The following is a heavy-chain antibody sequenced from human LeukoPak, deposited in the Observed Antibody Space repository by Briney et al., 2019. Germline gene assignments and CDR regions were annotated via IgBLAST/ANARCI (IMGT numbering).Heavy chain of an antibody. CDR1: GYIFTDYW. J-gene: IGHJ4*02. V-gene: IGHV5-51*01. CDR3: ARQSRDGSKTRGYYFDH. D-gene: IGHD3-10*01. CDR2: IYPADSDT. Sequence: GESLKISGQVSGYIFTDYWIGWVRQMPGKGLESMGIIYPADSDTAYSPFFQGQVTISADKSISTVYLQWSSLKASDTAMYYCARQSRDGSKTRGYYFDHWGQGTLVTVSS.